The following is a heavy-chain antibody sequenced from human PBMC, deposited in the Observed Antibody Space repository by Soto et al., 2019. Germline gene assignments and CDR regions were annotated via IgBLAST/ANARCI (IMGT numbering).Heavy chain of an antibody. CDR3: ARASDTAMVTFYYYMDV. CDR1: GFTVSSNY. J-gene: IGHJ6*03. Sequence: EVQLVESGGGLVQPGGSLRLSCVASGFTVSSNYMSWVRQAPGKGLEWVSVIYSGGSTYYADSVKGRFTISRDNSKNTLYLQMNSLRAEDTAVYYCARASDTAMVTFYYYMDVWGKGTTVTVSS. D-gene: IGHD5-18*01. V-gene: IGHV3-66*01. CDR2: IYSGGST.